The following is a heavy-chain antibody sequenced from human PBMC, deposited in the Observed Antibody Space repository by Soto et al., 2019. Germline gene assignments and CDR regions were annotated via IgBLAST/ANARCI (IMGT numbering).Heavy chain of an antibody. Sequence: SVKVSCKASGGSFSSYAISWVRQAPGQGLEWMGGIIPIFGTANYAQKFQGRVTITADESTSTAYMELSSLRSEDTAVYYCARTPSQSIAALPHHHYGMDVWGQGTTVTVSS. V-gene: IGHV1-69*13. CDR3: ARTPSQSIAALPHHHYGMDV. CDR1: GGSFSSYA. CDR2: IIPIFGTA. J-gene: IGHJ6*02. D-gene: IGHD6-6*01.